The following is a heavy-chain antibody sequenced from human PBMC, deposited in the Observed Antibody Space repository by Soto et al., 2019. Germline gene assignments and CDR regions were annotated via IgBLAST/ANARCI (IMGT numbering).Heavy chain of an antibody. CDR2: ISAYNGNT. Sequence: ASVKVSCKASGYTFTSYGISWVRQAPGQGLEWMGWISAYNGNTNYAQKLQGRVTMTTDTSTSTAYMELRSLRSDDTAVYYCARVLVRLRGVVITLPDYWGQGTLVTVSS. V-gene: IGHV1-18*01. CDR3: ARVLVRLRGVVITLPDY. D-gene: IGHD3-3*01. CDR1: GYTFTSYG. J-gene: IGHJ4*02.